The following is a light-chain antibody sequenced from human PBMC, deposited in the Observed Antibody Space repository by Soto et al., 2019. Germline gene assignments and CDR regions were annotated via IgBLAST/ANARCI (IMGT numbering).Light chain of an antibody. CDR2: DAS. J-gene: IGKJ5*01. Sequence: EIVLTQSPATLSLSPGERATLSCRASQSVASNLAWYQQKPGQAPSLLIYDASNRATGIPARFSGSGSGTAFTLTISTLEPEDFAVYYCQQRSNWPPSITFGQGTRLEIK. V-gene: IGKV3-11*01. CDR1: QSVASN. CDR3: QQRSNWPPSIT.